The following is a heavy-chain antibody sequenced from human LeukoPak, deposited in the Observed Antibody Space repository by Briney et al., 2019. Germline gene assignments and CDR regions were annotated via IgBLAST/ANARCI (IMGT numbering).Heavy chain of an antibody. V-gene: IGHV3-23*01. D-gene: IGHD3-3*01. J-gene: IGHJ4*02. Sequence: PGGSLRLSCAASGFSFTKYAMNWVRQAPGKGLEWVAVVIGSSGATDYADSVKGRFTISRDNSKNTLFLQMNSLRAENTHIYYCAKGAYDFLEIAYFDYWGQGALVTVSS. CDR1: GFSFTKYA. CDR2: VIGSSGAT. CDR3: AKGAYDFLEIAYFDY.